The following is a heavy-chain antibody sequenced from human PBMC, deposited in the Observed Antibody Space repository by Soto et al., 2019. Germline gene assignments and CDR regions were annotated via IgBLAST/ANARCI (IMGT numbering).Heavy chain of an antibody. CDR1: GGSISSYY. J-gene: IGHJ4*02. Sequence: SETLSLTCTVSGGSISSYYWSWIRQPPGKGLEWIGYIYYSGSTNYNPSLKSRVTISVDTSKNQFSLKLSSVTAADTAVYYCAREQQLVLDYWGQGTLVTVSS. CDR3: AREQQLVLDY. V-gene: IGHV4-59*01. D-gene: IGHD6-13*01. CDR2: IYYSGST.